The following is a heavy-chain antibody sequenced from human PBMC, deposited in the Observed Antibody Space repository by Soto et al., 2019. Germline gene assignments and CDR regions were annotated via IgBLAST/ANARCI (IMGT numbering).Heavy chain of an antibody. CDR2: ISYDGSNK. D-gene: IGHD3-3*01. Sequence: GGSLRLSCAASGFTFSSYGMHWVRQAPGKGLEWVAVISYDGSNKYYADSVKGRFTISRDNSKNTLYLQMNSLRAEDTAVYYCARDRGMGYYDFWSGYYGPSYYYYGMDVWGQGTTVTVSS. CDR1: GFTFSSYG. J-gene: IGHJ6*02. V-gene: IGHV3-30*03. CDR3: ARDRGMGYYDFWSGYYGPSYYYYGMDV.